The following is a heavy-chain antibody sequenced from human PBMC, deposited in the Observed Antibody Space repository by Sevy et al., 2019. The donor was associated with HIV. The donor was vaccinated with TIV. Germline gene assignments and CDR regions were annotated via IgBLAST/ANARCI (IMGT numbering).Heavy chain of an antibody. D-gene: IGHD3-16*01. CDR2: ITTSGITL. Sequence: GGSLRLSCAASGFTFSDYYMSWIRLAPGKGLEWVSYITTSGITLYSADSVKGRFAISRDNAKNSLFLQMNSLRAEDTAVYFCVGRRYISAYSWSYHFDYWGQGTLVTVSS. J-gene: IGHJ4*02. V-gene: IGHV3-11*01. CDR1: GFTFSDYY. CDR3: VGRRYISAYSWSYHFDY.